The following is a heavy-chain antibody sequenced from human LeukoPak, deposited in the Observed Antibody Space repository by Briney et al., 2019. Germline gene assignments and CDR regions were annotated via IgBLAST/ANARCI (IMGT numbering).Heavy chain of an antibody. CDR2: MNPNSGNT. V-gene: IGHV1-8*03. D-gene: IGHD3-22*01. CDR3: ARGAYYYDSSGFDAFDI. CDR1: GYTFTSYD. J-gene: IGHJ3*02. Sequence: GASVKVSCKASGYTFTSYDINWVRQATAQGLEWMGWMNPNSGNTGYAQKFQGRVTITRNSSISTAYMELSSLRSEDTAVYYCARGAYYYDSSGFDAFDIWGQGTMVTVSS.